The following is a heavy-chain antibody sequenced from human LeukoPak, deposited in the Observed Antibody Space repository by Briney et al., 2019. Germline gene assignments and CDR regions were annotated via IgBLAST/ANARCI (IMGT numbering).Heavy chain of an antibody. V-gene: IGHV4-59*01. CDR1: GGSISSYY. CDR2: IYYSEST. D-gene: IGHD6-19*01. J-gene: IGHJ4*02. CDR3: ASLSSGWYWGEFDY. Sequence: SKTLSLTCTVSGGSISSYYWSWLPQPPGKGLEWIGYIYYSESTNYNPSLKSRVTISVDTSKNQFSLKLSAVTGADTAVYYCASLSSGWYWGEFDYWGQGTLVTVSS.